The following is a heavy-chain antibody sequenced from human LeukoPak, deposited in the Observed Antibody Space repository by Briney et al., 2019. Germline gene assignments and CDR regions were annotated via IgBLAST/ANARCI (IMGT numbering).Heavy chain of an antibody. D-gene: IGHD3-16*01. Sequence: PGGSLRLFCAASGFTISGYWMTWVRQAPGKGLEWVANIKQDGSEKTYVDSVKGRFTISRDNAKNSIYLQMNSLRVEDTAIYYCARDGGTDWYDPWGQGTLVSVSS. J-gene: IGHJ5*02. CDR3: ARDGGTDWYDP. V-gene: IGHV3-7*01. CDR1: GFTISGYW. CDR2: IKQDGSEK.